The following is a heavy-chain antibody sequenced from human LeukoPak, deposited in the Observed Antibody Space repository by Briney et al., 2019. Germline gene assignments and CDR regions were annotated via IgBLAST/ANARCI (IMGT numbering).Heavy chain of an antibody. V-gene: IGHV1-2*02. Sequence: GASVKVSCKASGYTFSIYAISWVRQAPGQGLEWMGWINPNTGGTNYAQKFQGRVTMTRDTSITTAYMELRSLEYDDTAVYYCAKDFRDQWLVNAFHIWGQGTMVTVSS. CDR3: AKDFRDQWLVNAFHI. CDR2: INPNTGGT. D-gene: IGHD6-19*01. J-gene: IGHJ3*02. CDR1: GYTFSIYA.